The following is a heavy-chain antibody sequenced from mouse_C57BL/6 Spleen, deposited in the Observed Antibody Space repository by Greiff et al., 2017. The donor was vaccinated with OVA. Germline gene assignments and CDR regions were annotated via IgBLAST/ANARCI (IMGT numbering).Heavy chain of an antibody. J-gene: IGHJ3*01. CDR2: ISDGGSYT. CDR1: GFTFSSYA. CDR3: AREGNYYGSSYGWFAY. D-gene: IGHD1-1*01. Sequence: EVQLVESGGGLVKPGGSLKLSCAASGFTFSSYAMSWVRQTPEKRLEWVATISDGGSYTYYPDNVKGRFTISRDNAKNNLYLQMSHLKSEDTAMYYCAREGNYYGSSYGWFAYWGQGTLVTVSA. V-gene: IGHV5-4*01.